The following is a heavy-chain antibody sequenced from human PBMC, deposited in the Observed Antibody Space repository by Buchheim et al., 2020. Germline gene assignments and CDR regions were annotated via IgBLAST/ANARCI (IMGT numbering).Heavy chain of an antibody. D-gene: IGHD4-11*01. CDR2: IIPILGIA. CDR3: ARMGGRYSNADRYYYGMDV. J-gene: IGHJ6*02. V-gene: IGHV1-69*02. CDR1: GGTFSSYT. Sequence: QVQLVQSGAEVKKPGSSVKVSCKASGGTFSSYTISWVRQAPGQGLEWMGRIIPILGIANYAQKFQGRVTITADKSTSTAYMELSSLRSEDTAVYYCARMGGRYSNADRYYYGMDVWGQGTT.